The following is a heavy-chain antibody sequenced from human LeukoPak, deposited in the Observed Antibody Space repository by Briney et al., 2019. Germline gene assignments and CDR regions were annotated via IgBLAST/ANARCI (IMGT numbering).Heavy chain of an antibody. CDR1: GFTFTTSW. CDR3: ARDYLDWYFDL. J-gene: IGHJ2*01. V-gene: IGHV3-7*01. Sequence: PGGSLRLSCAASGFTFTTSWLSWVRQAPGKGLEWVANIKPDGSDKYYVDSVKGRFTISRDNSKNTLYLQMNSLRAEDTAVYYCARDYLDWYFDLWGRGTLVTVSS. CDR2: IKPDGSDK.